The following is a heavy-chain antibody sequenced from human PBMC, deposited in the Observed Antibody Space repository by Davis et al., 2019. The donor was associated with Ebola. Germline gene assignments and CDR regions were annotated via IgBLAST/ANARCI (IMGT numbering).Heavy chain of an antibody. V-gene: IGHV3-21*01. CDR1: GFTFSSYA. CDR2: ISSSSSYI. D-gene: IGHD6-6*01. Sequence: GGSLRLSCAASGFTFSSYAMSWVRQAPGKGLEWVSAISSSSSYIYYADSVKGRFTISRDNAKNSLYLQMNSLRAEDTAVYYCARDGVYSSSSDYYYYGMDVWGQGTTVTVSS. CDR3: ARDGVYSSSSDYYYYGMDV. J-gene: IGHJ6*02.